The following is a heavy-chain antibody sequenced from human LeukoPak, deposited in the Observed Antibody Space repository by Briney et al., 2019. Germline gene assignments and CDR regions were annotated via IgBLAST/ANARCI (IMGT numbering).Heavy chain of an antibody. Sequence: PSETLSLTCTVSGGSISSYYWSWIRQPPGKGLEWIGYIYYTGSTNYNPSPKSRVTMSVDTSKNQFSLKLTSVTAADTAVYYCARYDFNKFFDYWGQGTLVTVSS. J-gene: IGHJ4*02. V-gene: IGHV4-59*01. CDR1: GGSISSYY. D-gene: IGHD3-3*01. CDR2: IYYTGST. CDR3: ARYDFNKFFDY.